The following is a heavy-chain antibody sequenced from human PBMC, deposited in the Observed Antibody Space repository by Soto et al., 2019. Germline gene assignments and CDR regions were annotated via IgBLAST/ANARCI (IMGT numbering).Heavy chain of an antibody. CDR1: GGSISSSSYY. CDR2: IYYSGST. D-gene: IGHD3-10*01. CDR3: ARHRPEGKLWFGEFGGNWFDP. Sequence: QLQLQESGPGLVKPSETLSLTCTVSGGSISSSSYYWGWIRQPPGKGLEWIGSIYYSGSTYYNPSLKSRVTISVDTSKNQFSLKLSSVTAADTAVYYCARHRPEGKLWFGEFGGNWFDPWGQGTLVTVSS. J-gene: IGHJ5*02. V-gene: IGHV4-39*01.